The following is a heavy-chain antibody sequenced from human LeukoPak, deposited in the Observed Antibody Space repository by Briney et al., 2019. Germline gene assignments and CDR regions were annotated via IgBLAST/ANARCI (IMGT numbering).Heavy chain of an antibody. Sequence: SETLSLTCTVSGYSISNGHHWGWIRQPPGKGLEWIGSISHTGSSYYNPSLKSRVTISVDTSKNQFSLRLSSVTAADTAVYYCARVYTGSSWDYYYYMDVWGKGTTVTVSS. CDR3: ARVYTGSSWDYYYYMDV. D-gene: IGHD6-13*01. V-gene: IGHV4-38-2*02. CDR1: GYSISNGHH. J-gene: IGHJ6*03. CDR2: ISHTGSS.